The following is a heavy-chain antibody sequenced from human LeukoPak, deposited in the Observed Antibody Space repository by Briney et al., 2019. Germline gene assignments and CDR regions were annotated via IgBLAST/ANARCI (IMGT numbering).Heavy chain of an antibody. Sequence: GGSLRLSCAASGFTFSTYWMTWVRQAPGKGLEWVANIKQDGSEKFYVDSVKGRFTVSRDNAKNSLYLQMNSLRAEDTAVYYCVRVNGMDVWGQGTTVTVSS. V-gene: IGHV3-7*01. CDR2: IKQDGSEK. CDR1: GFTFSTYW. J-gene: IGHJ6*02. CDR3: VRVNGMDV.